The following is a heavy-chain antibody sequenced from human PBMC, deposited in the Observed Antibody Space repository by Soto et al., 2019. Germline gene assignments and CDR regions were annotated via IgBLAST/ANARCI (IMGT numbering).Heavy chain of an antibody. J-gene: IGHJ4*02. CDR3: ASTLVAVAFDY. Sequence: PGGSLRLSCAASGFTVSSNYMSWVRQATGKGLEWVSVIYSGGSTYYADSVKGRFTISRDNSKNTLYLQMNSLRAEDTAVYYCASTLVAVAFDYWGQGTLVTVSS. V-gene: IGHV3-66*01. CDR2: IYSGGST. CDR1: GFTVSSNY. D-gene: IGHD6-19*01.